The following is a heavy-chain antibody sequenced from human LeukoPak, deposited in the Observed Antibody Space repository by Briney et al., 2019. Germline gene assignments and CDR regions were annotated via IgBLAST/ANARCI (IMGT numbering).Heavy chain of an antibody. CDR3: TKGGSSSWHFDY. V-gene: IGHV3-30*04. J-gene: IGHJ4*02. CDR1: GFTFSSSA. CDR2: TSFDGKNV. D-gene: IGHD6-13*01. Sequence: GRSLRLSCAASGFTFSSSAMHWVRQAPGKGLEWVAVTSFDGKNVYYAGSVKGRFTISRDNSKNTLYLQMNSLRAEDTAVYYCTKGGSSSWHFDYWGQGTLVTVSS.